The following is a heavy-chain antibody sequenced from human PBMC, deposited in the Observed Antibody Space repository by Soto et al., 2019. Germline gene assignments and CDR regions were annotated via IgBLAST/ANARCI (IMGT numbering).Heavy chain of an antibody. V-gene: IGHV3-64D*06. CDR1: GFSFSDSA. D-gene: IGHD3-3*01. CDR2: ISTNGRST. J-gene: IGHJ4*02. Sequence: GGSLRLSCSASGFSFSDSAMHWVRQAPGKRLEYVSAISTNGRSTYYADSVKGRFTISRDNSKNTVHLQMSSLRAEDTAVYYCLRDIFGVVIFDSWGQGTTVTVYS. CDR3: LRDIFGVVIFDS.